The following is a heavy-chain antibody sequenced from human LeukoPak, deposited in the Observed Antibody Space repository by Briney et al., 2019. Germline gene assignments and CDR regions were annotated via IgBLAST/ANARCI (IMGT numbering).Heavy chain of an antibody. V-gene: IGHV4-59*08. CDR2: INYSGST. CDR3: ARRGVGATTWDAFDI. D-gene: IGHD1-26*01. Sequence: SETLSLTCTVSGGSLTRYHWGWIRQPPGKGLEGIGYINYSGSTNYSPSLESRVTISLDTSKNQFSLQLSSVTAADTAVYYCARRGVGATTWDAFDIWGQGTLVTVSS. CDR1: GGSLTRYH. J-gene: IGHJ3*02.